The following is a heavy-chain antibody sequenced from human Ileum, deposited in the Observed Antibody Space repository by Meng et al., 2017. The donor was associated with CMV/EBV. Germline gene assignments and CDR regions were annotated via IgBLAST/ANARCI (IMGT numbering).Heavy chain of an antibody. CDR2: IYYSGST. CDR1: GDSLSTGDYY. J-gene: IGHJ4*02. Sequence: QVQLQESGPGLVKPSQTLSLTCTVSGDSLSTGDYYWSWIRQPPGKGPEWIGYIYYSGSTLYNPSLKSPVTISLDKSKNQFSLRLRSETAADTAVYFCAREGGGWYFDSWGQGTLVTVSS. V-gene: IGHV4-30-4*01. CDR3: AREGGGWYFDS. D-gene: IGHD6-19*01.